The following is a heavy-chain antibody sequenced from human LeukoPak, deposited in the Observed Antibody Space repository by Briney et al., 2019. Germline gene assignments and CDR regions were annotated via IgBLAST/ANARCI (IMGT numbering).Heavy chain of an antibody. D-gene: IGHD2-21*01. CDR3: AREVAPLYFHYGMDV. J-gene: IGHJ6*01. Sequence: GGSLRLSCAASGFTFSSYGMHWVRQAPGKGLEWVAVTWYDGRNNYYAASVRGRFTISRDDSKTTVYLLMNSLRAEDTAVYYCAREVAPLYFHYGMDVWGEGTTVTVSS. V-gene: IGHV3-33*01. CDR1: GFTFSSYG. CDR2: TWYDGRNN.